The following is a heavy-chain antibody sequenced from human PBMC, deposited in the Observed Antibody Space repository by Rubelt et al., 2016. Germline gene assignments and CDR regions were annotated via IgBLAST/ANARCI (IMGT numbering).Heavy chain of an antibody. D-gene: IGHD4-23*01. CDR1: GYTFTSYD. CDR2: MNPNSGNT. J-gene: IGHJ4*02. Sequence: QVQLVQSGAEVKKPGASVKVSCKASGYTFTSYDINWVRQATGQGLEWMGWMNPNSGNTGYAQKFQGRVTMTMTTSISTAYMELSSLRSEDTAVYYCARGRAVKLADSGGNDYWGQGTLVTVSS. CDR3: ARGRAVKLADSGGNDY. V-gene: IGHV1-8*01.